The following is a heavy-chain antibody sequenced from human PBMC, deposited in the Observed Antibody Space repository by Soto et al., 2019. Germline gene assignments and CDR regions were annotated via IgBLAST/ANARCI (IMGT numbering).Heavy chain of an antibody. V-gene: IGHV3-23*01. CDR2: SSGGDDSA. J-gene: IGHJ4*02. D-gene: IGHD6-19*01. CDR1: GFTFSNYA. CDR3: AHRLGSGWPYDY. Sequence: PGGSLRLSCAASGFTFSNYAMTWVRQAPGKGLEWVSRSSGGDDSAQYADSVKGRFTISRDNSKNTLYLQMTNMDPVDTATYYCAHRLGSGWPYDYWGQGTLVTVSS.